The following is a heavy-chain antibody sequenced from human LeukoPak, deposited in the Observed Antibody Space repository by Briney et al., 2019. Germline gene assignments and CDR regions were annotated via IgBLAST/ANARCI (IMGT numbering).Heavy chain of an antibody. Sequence: PGGSLRLSCAASGFTLSDHYMDWVRQAPGKGLEWVGRTRDKANSYITEYAASVKGRLTISRDDSKNSLYLQMNSLRTEDTAVYYCAREVVTHDAFDIWGQGTMVTVSS. V-gene: IGHV3-72*01. CDR3: AREVVTHDAFDI. D-gene: IGHD4-23*01. CDR1: GFTLSDHY. J-gene: IGHJ3*02. CDR2: TRDKANSYIT.